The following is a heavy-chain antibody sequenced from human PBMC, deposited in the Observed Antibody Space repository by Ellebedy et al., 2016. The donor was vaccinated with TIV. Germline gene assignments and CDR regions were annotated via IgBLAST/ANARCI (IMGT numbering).Heavy chain of an antibody. J-gene: IGHJ4*02. D-gene: IGHD4-17*01. Sequence: AASVKVSCKASGGTFSSYAISWARQAPGQGLEWMGRINPLLGVASYAQKFQGRLTIIADTATSTDYMELSSLTYEDTAVYYCAADYGDYVAEDWGQGTLITVSS. CDR3: AADYGDYVAED. CDR2: INPLLGVA. V-gene: IGHV1-69*04. CDR1: GGTFSSYA.